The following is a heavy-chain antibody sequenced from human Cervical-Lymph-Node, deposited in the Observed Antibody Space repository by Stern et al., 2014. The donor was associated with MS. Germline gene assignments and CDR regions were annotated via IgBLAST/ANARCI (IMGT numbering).Heavy chain of an antibody. J-gene: IGHJ6*02. D-gene: IGHD2-15*01. CDR3: ARDGRHRDNYGLDV. CDR2: IIPIFGTA. V-gene: IGHV1-69*01. CDR1: GGTFNVYA. Sequence: QVQLVQSGAEVKKPGSSVKVSCQASGGTFNVYAINWLRQAPGQGLEWMGGIIPIFGTANYAQRFQGRVTITPDQYTRTSSMQLSSLRTNDTAVYYCARDGRHRDNYGLDVWGQGTTVIVSS.